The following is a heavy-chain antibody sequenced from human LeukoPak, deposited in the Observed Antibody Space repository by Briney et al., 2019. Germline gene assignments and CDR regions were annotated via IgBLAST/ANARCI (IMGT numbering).Heavy chain of an antibody. Sequence: SGKVSCKASGATFSSYAISWFRQPPGQGLKLLGRIIPIFGIANYAQKFQGRVTITADKSTSTAYMELSSLRSEDTAVYYCARDRTDYSNLYYGMDVWGQGTTVTVSS. D-gene: IGHD4-11*01. CDR3: ARDRTDYSNLYYGMDV. V-gene: IGHV1-69*04. J-gene: IGHJ6*02. CDR2: IIPIFGIA. CDR1: GATFSSYA.